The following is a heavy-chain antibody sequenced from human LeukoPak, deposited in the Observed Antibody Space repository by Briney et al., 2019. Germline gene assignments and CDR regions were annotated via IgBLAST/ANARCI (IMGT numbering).Heavy chain of an antibody. Sequence: PGGSLRLSCAASGFPFSGHPMNWVRQAPGKGLEWVSSISSGGTYIYYADSLKGRFTISRDDAKNSLYLQMNSLRAEDTAVYYCARDNGDVVAPLLDVWGKGTTVTISS. V-gene: IGHV3-21*01. CDR3: ARDNGDVVAPLLDV. CDR1: GFPFSGHP. D-gene: IGHD2-21*01. J-gene: IGHJ6*04. CDR2: ISSGGTYI.